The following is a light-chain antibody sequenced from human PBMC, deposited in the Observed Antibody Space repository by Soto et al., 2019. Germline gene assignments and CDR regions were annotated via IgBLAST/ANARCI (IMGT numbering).Light chain of an antibody. V-gene: IGKV3-20*01. CDR1: QSVSSNS. Sequence: ETVLMQSPGTLSLSPGERATLSCRASQSVSSNSLAWFQQKSGQAPRLLIYGASSRATGIPDRFSASGSGTDFTLTISRLEPEDFAVYYCQQYGSSPRTFGQGTKVEIK. CDR3: QQYGSSPRT. CDR2: GAS. J-gene: IGKJ1*01.